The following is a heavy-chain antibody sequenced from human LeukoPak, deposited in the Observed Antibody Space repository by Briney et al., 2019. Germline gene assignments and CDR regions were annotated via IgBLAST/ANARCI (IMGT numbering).Heavy chain of an antibody. CDR1: GDFITAYY. V-gene: IGHV4-59*01. CDR3: ASNPGTVFDY. J-gene: IGHJ4*02. CDR2: VYYSGST. Sequence: SETLSLTCTVSGDFITAYYWSWIRQPPGKGLEWIGYVYYSGSTEYNPSLRSRVTISIDMSKHQFSLNLTSVTAADTAVYYCASNPGTVFDYWGQGALVTVSS. D-gene: IGHD1-26*01.